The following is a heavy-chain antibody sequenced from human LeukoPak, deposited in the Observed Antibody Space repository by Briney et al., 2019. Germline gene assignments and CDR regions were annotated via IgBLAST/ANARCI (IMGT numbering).Heavy chain of an antibody. CDR1: GGSISSSSYY. V-gene: IGHV4-39*01. D-gene: IGHD6-6*01. CDR3: ARHTKTGSSPYYFDY. CDR2: IYYSGST. Sequence: SETLSLTCTVSGGSISSSSYYWGWIRQPPGKGLKWIGSIYYSGSTYYNPSLKSRVTISVDTSKNQFSLKLSSVTAADTAVYYCARHTKTGSSPYYFDYWGQGTLVTVSS. J-gene: IGHJ4*02.